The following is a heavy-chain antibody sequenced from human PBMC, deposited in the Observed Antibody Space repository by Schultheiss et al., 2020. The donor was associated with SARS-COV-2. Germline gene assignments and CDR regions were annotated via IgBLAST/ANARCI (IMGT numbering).Heavy chain of an antibody. V-gene: IGHV4-30-2*01. D-gene: IGHD2-21*01. CDR1: GGSISSGGYS. CDR3: ANLHMSGPYNWFDP. J-gene: IGHJ5*02. Sequence: SQTLSLTCAVSGGSISSGGYSWSWIRQPPGKGLEWIGYIYYSGSTYYNPSLKNRVTISLDTSKKQFSLQLSSVTAADTAVYYCANLHMSGPYNWFDPWGQGTLVTVSS. CDR2: IYYSGST.